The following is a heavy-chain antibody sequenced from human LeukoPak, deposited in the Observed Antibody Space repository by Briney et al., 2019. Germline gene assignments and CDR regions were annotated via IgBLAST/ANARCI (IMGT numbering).Heavy chain of an antibody. CDR3: ARASDWAVIDY. D-gene: IGHD3-9*01. J-gene: IGHJ4*02. V-gene: IGHV3-74*01. CDR1: GFTFRNYL. Sequence: PGGSLRLSCAASGFTFRNYLMHWVHQPPGRGLLWVSRINSDGSITSHADSVKGRFTSSRDNAKNTLYLQMNRLGVEDRAVYCCARASDWAVIDYWGQGTLVTVSS. CDR2: INSDGSIT.